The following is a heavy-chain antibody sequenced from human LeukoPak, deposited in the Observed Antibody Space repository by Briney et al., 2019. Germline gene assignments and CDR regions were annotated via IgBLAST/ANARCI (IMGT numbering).Heavy chain of an antibody. CDR2: MNPNSGNT. CDR3: ARTHKYSHGHSYYYYYYMDV. CDR1: GYTFTSYD. J-gene: IGHJ6*03. V-gene: IGHV1-8*01. D-gene: IGHD5-18*01. Sequence: ASVKVSCKASGYTFTSYDINWVRQATGQGLEWMGWMNPNSGNTGYAQKFQGRVTMTRNTSISTAYMDLSSLKSDDTAVYYCARTHKYSHGHSYYYYYYMDVWGKGTTVTISS.